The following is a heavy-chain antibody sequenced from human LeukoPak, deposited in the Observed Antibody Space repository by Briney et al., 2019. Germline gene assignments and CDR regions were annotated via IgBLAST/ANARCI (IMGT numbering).Heavy chain of an antibody. D-gene: IGHD4-23*01. J-gene: IGHJ4*02. CDR1: GFNFSDSA. CDR2: IRSNIKIYAT. CDR3: ISTVVTSPWAGE. Sequence: GGSLRLSCAASGFNFSDSAIHWVRQASGQGLKGVGRIRSNIKIYATAYAASVEGRFTISRDDSSNTAYLQMDTLKTEDAAVYYCISTVVTSPWAGEGGQGTLVTVSS. V-gene: IGHV3-73*01.